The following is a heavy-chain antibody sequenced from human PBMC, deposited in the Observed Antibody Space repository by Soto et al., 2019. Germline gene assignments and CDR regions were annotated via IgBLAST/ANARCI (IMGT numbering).Heavy chain of an antibody. CDR1: GFTFSSYG. D-gene: IGHD1-26*01. CDR2: ISYDGSNK. CDR3: AKEYTILQVGATPTVGYYYYGMDV. Sequence: GGSLRLSCAASGFTFSSYGMHWVRQAPGKGLEWVAVISYDGSNKYYADSVKGRFTISRDNPKNTLYLQMNSLRAEDTAVYYCAKEYTILQVGATPTVGYYYYGMDVWGQGTTVTVSS. V-gene: IGHV3-30*18. J-gene: IGHJ6*02.